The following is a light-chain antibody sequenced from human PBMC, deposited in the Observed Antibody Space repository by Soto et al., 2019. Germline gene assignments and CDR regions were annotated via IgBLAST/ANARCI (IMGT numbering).Light chain of an antibody. CDR2: EVT. J-gene: IGLJ6*01. V-gene: IGLV2-8*01. CDR1: SSDVGFYNF. Sequence: QSVLTQPPSASGSPGQSLTISCTGTSSDVGFYNFVSWYQQRPGKAPKLAIYEVTKRPSGVPDRFSGSKSGSTASLTVSGLQADDEADYYCASYAGTKLFVFGSGTKVTVL. CDR3: ASYAGTKLFV.